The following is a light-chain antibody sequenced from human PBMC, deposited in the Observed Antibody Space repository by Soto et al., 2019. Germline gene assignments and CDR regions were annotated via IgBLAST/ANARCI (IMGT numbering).Light chain of an antibody. CDR3: QTWGTGIWV. J-gene: IGLJ3*02. Sequence: QLVLTQSPSASASLGASVKLTCTLSSGHSSYAIAWHQQQPEKGPRYLMRLNSDGSHTKGDAIPDRFSGSSSGAERYLTISSLQSEDEADYYCQTWGTGIWVFGGGTKVTVL. CDR1: SGHSSYA. CDR2: LNSDGSH. V-gene: IGLV4-69*01.